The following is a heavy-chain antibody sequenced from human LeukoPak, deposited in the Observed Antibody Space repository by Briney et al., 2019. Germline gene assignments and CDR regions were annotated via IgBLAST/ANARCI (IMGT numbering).Heavy chain of an antibody. CDR3: ASATIVVVPAAIRGWFGP. Sequence: SETLSLTCAVSGYSISSGYYWGWIRQPPGKGLEWIGSIYHSGSTYYNPSLKSRVTISVDTSKNQFSLKLSPVTAADTAVYYCASATIVVVPAAIRGWFGPWGQGTLVTVSS. CDR1: GYSISSGYY. CDR2: IYHSGST. V-gene: IGHV4-38-2*01. J-gene: IGHJ5*02. D-gene: IGHD2-2*02.